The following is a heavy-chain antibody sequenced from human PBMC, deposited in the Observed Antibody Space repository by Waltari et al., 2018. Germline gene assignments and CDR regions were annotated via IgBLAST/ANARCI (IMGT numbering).Heavy chain of an antibody. J-gene: IGHJ4*02. CDR2: ISDDGSNK. CDR1: GFTFSSYA. CDR3: ARPGFDY. V-gene: IGHV3-30-3*01. Sequence: QVQLVESGGGVVQPGRSLRLSCAASGFTFSSYAMHWVRQAPGKGLEWVAVISDDGSNKYYADSVKGRFTISRDNSKNTLYLQMNSLRAEDTAVYYCARPGFDYWGQGTLVTVSS.